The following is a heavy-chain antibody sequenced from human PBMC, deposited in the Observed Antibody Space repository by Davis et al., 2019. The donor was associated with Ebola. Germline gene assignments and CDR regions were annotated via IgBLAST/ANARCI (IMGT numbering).Heavy chain of an antibody. V-gene: IGHV3-11*01. CDR3: TSRPLLWLGELSRMDV. D-gene: IGHD3-10*01. J-gene: IGHJ6*02. CDR1: GFTFSDYY. Sequence: GGSLRLSCAASGFTFSDYYMSWIRQAPGKGLEWVSYISSSGSTIYYADSVKGRFTISRDNAKNSLYLQMNSLRAEDTAVYYCTSRPLLWLGELSRMDVWGQGTTVTVSS. CDR2: ISSSGSTI.